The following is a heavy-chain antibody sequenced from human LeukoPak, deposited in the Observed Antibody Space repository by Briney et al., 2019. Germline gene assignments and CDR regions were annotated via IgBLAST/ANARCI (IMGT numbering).Heavy chain of an antibody. J-gene: IGHJ6*02. CDR1: GGSISSGGYS. V-gene: IGHV4-30-2*01. D-gene: IGHD4-11*01. CDR2: IYHSGST. Sequence: SETLSLTCAVSGGSISSGGYSWSWIRQPPGKGLEWIGYIYHSGSTYYNPSLKSRVTISVDRSKNQFSLKLSSVTAADTAVYYCARHTGYSNYLGGNYYYYGMDVWGQGTTVTVSS. CDR3: ARHTGYSNYLGGNYYYYGMDV.